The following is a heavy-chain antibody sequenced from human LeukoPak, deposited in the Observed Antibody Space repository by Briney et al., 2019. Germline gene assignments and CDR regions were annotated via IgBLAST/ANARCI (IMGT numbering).Heavy chain of an antibody. CDR2: IKEAGSEK. J-gene: IGHJ4*02. CDR3: ARGGGMRSWYDFDY. Sequence: PGGSLRLSCAASGFTFSSYWMSWVRQAPGKGLEFMANIKEAGSEKYYVDSVKGRFTISRDNDKNLVHLQTNSLRAEDTAVYYCARGGGMRSWYDFDYWGQGTLVTVSS. D-gene: IGHD6-13*01. V-gene: IGHV3-7*04. CDR1: GFTFSSYW.